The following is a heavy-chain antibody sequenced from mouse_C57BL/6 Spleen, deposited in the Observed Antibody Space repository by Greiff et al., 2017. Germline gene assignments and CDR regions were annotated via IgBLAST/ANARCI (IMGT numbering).Heavy chain of an antibody. CDR3: ARRITTVVARYFDV. CDR2: IYPGDGDT. D-gene: IGHD1-1*01. J-gene: IGHJ1*03. Sequence: VQLVESGAELVKPGASVKISCKASGYAFSSYWMNWVKQRPGKGLEWIGQIYPGDGDTNYNGKFKGKATLTADKSSSTAYMQLSSLTSEDSAVYFCARRITTVVARYFDVWGTGTTVTVSS. CDR1: GYAFSSYW. V-gene: IGHV1-80*01.